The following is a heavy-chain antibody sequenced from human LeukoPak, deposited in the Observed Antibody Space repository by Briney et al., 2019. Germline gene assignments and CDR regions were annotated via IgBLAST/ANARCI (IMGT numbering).Heavy chain of an antibody. Sequence: PGGSLRLSCAASGFTFSTYNMNWVRQAPGKGLEWVSSITSSSSYIYYADSVKGRFTISRDNAKNSLYLQMNSLRAEDTAVYYCARAYYYDSSGYLEGVDYWGQGTLVTVSS. V-gene: IGHV3-21*01. J-gene: IGHJ4*02. CDR1: GFTFSTYN. CDR2: ITSSSSYI. CDR3: ARAYYYDSSGYLEGVDY. D-gene: IGHD3-22*01.